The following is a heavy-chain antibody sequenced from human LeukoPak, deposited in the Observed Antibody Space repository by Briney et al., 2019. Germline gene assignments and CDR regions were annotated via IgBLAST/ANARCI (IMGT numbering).Heavy chain of an antibody. CDR3: AKGGYVVTAMVEDSAVGSHVDY. J-gene: IGHJ4*02. Sequence: GGSLRLYCAASGFTFSSYAWSWLRQAPGKGLVWVSAINGSGGSTYYADSVKGRFTISRENSKNTLNLQMNRPRGEDTAVYYCAKGGYVVTAMVEDSAVGSHVDYWGQGTLVTVSS. D-gene: IGHD5-18*01. V-gene: IGHV3-23*01. CDR2: INGSGGST. CDR1: GFTFSSYA.